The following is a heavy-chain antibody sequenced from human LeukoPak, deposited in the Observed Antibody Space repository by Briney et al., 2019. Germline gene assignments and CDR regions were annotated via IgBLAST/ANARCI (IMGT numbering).Heavy chain of an antibody. Sequence: GGSLRLSCAASGFTFSSYNMNWVRQAPGKGLEWVSYISSSGSTIYYADSVKGRFTISRGNAKNSLYLQMNSLRAEDTAVYYCAELGITMIGGVWGKGTTVTISS. CDR3: AELGITMIGGV. CDR2: ISSSGSTI. V-gene: IGHV3-48*04. J-gene: IGHJ6*04. CDR1: GFTFSSYN. D-gene: IGHD3-10*02.